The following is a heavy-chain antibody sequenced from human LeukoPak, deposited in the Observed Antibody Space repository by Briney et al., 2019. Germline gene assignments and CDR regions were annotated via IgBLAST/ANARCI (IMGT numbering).Heavy chain of an antibody. D-gene: IGHD3-22*01. V-gene: IGHV3-7*01. Sequence: GGSLRLSCAASGFTFSSYWMSWVRLAPGKGLEWVANIKQDGSEKYYVDSVKGRFTISRDNAKNSLYLQMSSLRADETAVYYCARDTYGSSGLYLDFWGQGTLVTVSS. CDR2: IKQDGSEK. CDR3: ARDTYGSSGLYLDF. CDR1: GFTFSSYW. J-gene: IGHJ4*02.